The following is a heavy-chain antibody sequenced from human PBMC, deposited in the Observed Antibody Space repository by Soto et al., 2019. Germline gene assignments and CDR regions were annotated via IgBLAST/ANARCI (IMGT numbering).Heavy chain of an antibody. CDR1: GGSFSGYY. D-gene: IGHD3-10*01. J-gene: IGHJ4*02. V-gene: IGHV4-34*01. Sequence: SETLSLTCAVYGGSFSGYYWSWIRQPPGKGLEWIGEINHSGSTNYSPSLKSRVTISVDTSKNQFSLKLSSVTAADTAVYYCSRGRTGWHYYGSGTPDRYFDYWGQGTLVTVSS. CDR2: INHSGST. CDR3: SRGRTGWHYYGSGTPDRYFDY.